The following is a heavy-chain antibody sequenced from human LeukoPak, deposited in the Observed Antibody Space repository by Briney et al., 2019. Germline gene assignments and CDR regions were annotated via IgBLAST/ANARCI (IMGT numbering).Heavy chain of an antibody. CDR3: ARRIAVAPGPFDY. V-gene: IGHV4-34*01. CDR2: INHSGST. Sequence: SETLSLTCAVYGGSFSGYYWSWIRQPPGKGLEWIGEINHSGSTNYNPSLKSRITISVDTSKNQFSLKLSSVTAADTAVYYCARRIAVAPGPFDYWDQGTLVTVSS. CDR1: GGSFSGYY. D-gene: IGHD6-19*01. J-gene: IGHJ4*02.